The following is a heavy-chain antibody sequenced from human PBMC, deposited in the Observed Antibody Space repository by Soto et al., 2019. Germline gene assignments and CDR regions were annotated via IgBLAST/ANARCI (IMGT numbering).Heavy chain of an antibody. D-gene: IGHD2-21*01. V-gene: IGHV4-30-2*01. CDR1: GGSISSGGYS. Sequence: QLQLQESGPGLVKPSQTLSLTCAVSGGSISSGGYSWSWIRQPPGKGLEWIGYIHHSGSTYYNPSTKSRVTTSVDRSKNQFSLKLGSVTAADSAVYYSARIPSPWGQGTLVTVSS. J-gene: IGHJ5*02. CDR3: ARIPSP. CDR2: IHHSGST.